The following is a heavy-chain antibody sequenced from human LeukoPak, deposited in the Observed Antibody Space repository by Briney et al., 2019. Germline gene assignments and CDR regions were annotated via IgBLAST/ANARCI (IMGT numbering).Heavy chain of an antibody. CDR2: ISAYNGNT. J-gene: IGHJ4*02. D-gene: IGHD3-10*01. V-gene: IGHV1-18*01. Sequence: ASVKVSCKASGYTFTSYGISWVRQAPGQGLEWMGWISAYNGNTNYAQKLQGRVTMTTDTSTSTAYMELRSLRSDDTAVYYCAVLLWFGELLNAGGFDYWGQGTLVTVSS. CDR1: GYTFTSYG. CDR3: AVLLWFGELLNAGGFDY.